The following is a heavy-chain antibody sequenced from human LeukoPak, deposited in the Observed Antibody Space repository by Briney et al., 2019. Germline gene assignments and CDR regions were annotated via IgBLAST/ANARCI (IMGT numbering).Heavy chain of an antibody. D-gene: IGHD4-23*01. J-gene: IGHJ6*03. CDR2: IYYSGSA. V-gene: IGHV4-39*07. CDR3: ARGGDGSGNSVNYYYMDV. CDR1: GGSISSSSYY. Sequence: PSETLSLTCTVSGGSISSSSYYWGWIRQPPGKGLEWIGSIYYSGSAYYNPSLKSRVTISVDTSKNQFSLKLSSVTAADTAVYYCARGGDGSGNSVNYYYMDVWGKGTTVTVSS.